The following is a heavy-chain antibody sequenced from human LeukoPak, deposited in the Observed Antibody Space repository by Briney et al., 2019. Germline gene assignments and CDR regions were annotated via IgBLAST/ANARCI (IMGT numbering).Heavy chain of an antibody. CDR1: GYTFTSCD. Sequence: ASVKVSCKASGYTFTSCDINWVRQATGQGLEWMGWMNPKSANTGYAQKFQGRVTMTRNTSINTAYMELSSLTSEDTAVYYCARGRLSTSGWYEGDYWGQGTLVTVSS. J-gene: IGHJ4*02. CDR2: MNPKSANT. D-gene: IGHD6-19*01. CDR3: ARGRLSTSGWYEGDY. V-gene: IGHV1-8*01.